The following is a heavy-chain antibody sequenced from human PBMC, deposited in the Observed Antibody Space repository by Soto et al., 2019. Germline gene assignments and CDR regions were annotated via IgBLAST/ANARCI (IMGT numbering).Heavy chain of an antibody. CDR1: PDSVSTQSSP. Sequence: SQTLSLTCPISPDSVSTQSSPWTWLWPSPSRGFEWLGRTYYTSRWYFDYDLSVQSRITISPDTSKNQFSLQLNSVTPEDTAVYFCAGGPSLSGSFFDSWGQGTLVTVSS. V-gene: IGHV6-1*01. J-gene: IGHJ4*02. CDR2: TYYTSRWYF. D-gene: IGHD1-1*01. CDR3: AGGPSLSGSFFDS.